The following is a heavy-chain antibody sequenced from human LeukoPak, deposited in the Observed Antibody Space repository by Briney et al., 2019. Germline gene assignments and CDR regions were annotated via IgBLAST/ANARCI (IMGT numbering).Heavy chain of an antibody. CDR3: ARAYYDFWSGYSRSYFDY. CDR2: IKQDGSEK. J-gene: IGHJ4*02. V-gene: IGHV3-7*01. Sequence: GGSLRLSCAASGFTFSSYWMSWVRQAPGKGLEWVANIKQDGSEKYYVDPVKGRFTISRDNSKNTLYLQMNSLRAEDTAVYYCARAYYDFWSGYSRSYFDYWGQGTLVTVSS. D-gene: IGHD3-3*01. CDR1: GFTFSSYW.